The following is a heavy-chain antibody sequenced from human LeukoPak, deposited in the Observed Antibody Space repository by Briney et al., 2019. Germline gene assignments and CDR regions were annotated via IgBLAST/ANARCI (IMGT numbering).Heavy chain of an antibody. CDR1: GFSLRRNY. CDR2: IYSGGTT. Sequence: GWSLRLSCPASGFSLRRNYMSWLGQAPGKGLEWVSVIYSGGTTYYADSVKGRFTISRDNSKNTLYLQMNSLRAEDTAVYYCARLGYGHWGQGTLVIVSS. V-gene: IGHV3-66*01. J-gene: IGHJ4*02. D-gene: IGHD3-16*01. CDR3: ARLGYGH.